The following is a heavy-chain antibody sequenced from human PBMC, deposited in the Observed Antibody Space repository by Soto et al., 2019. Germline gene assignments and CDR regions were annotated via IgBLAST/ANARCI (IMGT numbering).Heavy chain of an antibody. Sequence: QVQLVQSGAEVKQPGASVKVSCKASGYTFTGFHIHWVRQAPGQGLEWMGWINPNGGGRNYAQKFKGWVTMTRDTSISTAYMELSRLKADDTAVYDWASGSVVPTPDFAYWGQGTLVTVSS. J-gene: IGHJ4*02. CDR1: GYTFTGFH. CDR2: INPNGGGR. D-gene: IGHD2-15*01. CDR3: ASGSVVPTPDFAY. V-gene: IGHV1-2*04.